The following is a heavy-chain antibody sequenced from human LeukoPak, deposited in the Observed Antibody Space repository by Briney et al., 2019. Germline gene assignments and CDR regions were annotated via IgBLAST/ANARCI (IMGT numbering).Heavy chain of an antibody. CDR1: GFTFRNYW. D-gene: IGHD6-13*01. J-gene: IGHJ4*02. V-gene: IGHV3-7*04. Sequence: PGGSLRLSCEASGFTFRNYWMNWVRQAPGKGLEWMANINQDGSQKHFVGSVKGRFTISRDNAKNSLSLQMNSLRAEDAAVYYCARDGLYSTSWYDFDYWGQGTLVTVSS. CDR3: ARDGLYSTSWYDFDY. CDR2: INQDGSQK.